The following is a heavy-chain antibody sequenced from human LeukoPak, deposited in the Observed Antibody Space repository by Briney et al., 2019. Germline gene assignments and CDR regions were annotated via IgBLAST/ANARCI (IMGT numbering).Heavy chain of an antibody. CDR2: IKQDGSEK. CDR1: GFTFSSYW. CDR3: AGYYDFWSGYYPNAFDI. J-gene: IGHJ3*02. D-gene: IGHD3-3*01. Sequence: GRSLRLSCAASGFTFSSYWMSWVRQAPGKGLEWVANIKQDGSEKYYVDSVKGQFTISRDNAKNSLYLQMNSLRAEDTAVYYCAGYYDFWSGYYPNAFDIWGQGTMVTVSS. V-gene: IGHV3-7*01.